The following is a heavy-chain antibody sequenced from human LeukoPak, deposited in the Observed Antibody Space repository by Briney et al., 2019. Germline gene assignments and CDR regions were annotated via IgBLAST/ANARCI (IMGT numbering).Heavy chain of an antibody. CDR2: IYPRDGST. CDR3: ARDQEGFDY. CDR1: GYTSTSNY. J-gene: IGHJ4*02. Sequence: ASVKVSSKASGYTSTSNYIHWVRQAPGQGLEWIGMIYPRDGSTSYAQKFQGRVTVTRDTSTSTVHMELSGLRSEDTAVYYCARDQEGFDYWGQGTLVTVSS. V-gene: IGHV1-46*01.